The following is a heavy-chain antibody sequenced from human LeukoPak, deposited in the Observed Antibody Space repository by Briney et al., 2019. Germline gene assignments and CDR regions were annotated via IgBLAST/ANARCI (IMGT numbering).Heavy chain of an antibody. Sequence: ASVKVSCKASGYTFTSYYMHWVRQAPGQGLEWMGIINPSGGSTSYAQKFQGRVTMTRDTSTSTVYMELSSLRSEDTAVYYCARDIGPVVVVPAAVYYYMDVWGKGTTVTVSS. J-gene: IGHJ6*03. D-gene: IGHD2-2*01. CDR1: GYTFTSYY. V-gene: IGHV1-46*01. CDR2: INPSGGST. CDR3: ARDIGPVVVVPAAVYYYMDV.